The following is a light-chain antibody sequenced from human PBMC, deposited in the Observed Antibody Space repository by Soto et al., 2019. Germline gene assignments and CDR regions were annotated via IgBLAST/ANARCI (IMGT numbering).Light chain of an antibody. Sequence: QSALTQPASVSGSPGLSITISCTGTSSDVGGYNYVSWYQHHPGKAPKLMIYEVSNRPSGVSNRFSGSKSGNTASLTISGLQAEDEADYYCSSYRDTHNLVFGIGTKVTVL. J-gene: IGLJ1*01. CDR3: SSYRDTHNLV. CDR1: SSDVGGYNY. V-gene: IGLV2-14*01. CDR2: EVS.